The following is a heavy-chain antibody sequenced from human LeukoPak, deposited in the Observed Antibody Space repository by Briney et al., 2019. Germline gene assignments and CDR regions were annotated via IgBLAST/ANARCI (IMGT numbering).Heavy chain of an antibody. CDR1: GFTFSSYG. CDR3: ARDYREYSSGWYEGVWFDP. J-gene: IGHJ5*02. Sequence: GGSLRLSCAASGFTFSSYGMSWVRQAPGKGLEWVSAISGSGGSTYYADSVKGRFTISRDNSKNTLYLQMNSLRAEDTAVYYCARDYREYSSGWYEGVWFDPWGQGTLVTVSS. V-gene: IGHV3-23*01. D-gene: IGHD6-19*01. CDR2: ISGSGGST.